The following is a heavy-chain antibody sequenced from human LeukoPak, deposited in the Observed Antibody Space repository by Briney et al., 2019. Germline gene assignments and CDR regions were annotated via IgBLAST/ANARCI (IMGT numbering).Heavy chain of an antibody. CDR3: AREWGIQLWQTGMAAFDI. J-gene: IGHJ3*02. CDR2: IYYSGST. V-gene: IGHV4-59*01. D-gene: IGHD5-18*01. CDR1: GGSISSYY. Sequence: SETLSLTCTVSGGSISSYYWSWIRQPPGKGLEWIGYIYYSGSTNYNPSLKSRVTISVDTSKNQFSLKLSSVTAADTAVYYCAREWGIQLWQTGMAAFDIWGQGTMVTVSS.